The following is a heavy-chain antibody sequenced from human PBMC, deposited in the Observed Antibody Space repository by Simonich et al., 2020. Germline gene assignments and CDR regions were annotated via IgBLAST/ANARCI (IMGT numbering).Heavy chain of an antibody. J-gene: IGHJ4*02. CDR3: ARDGERYCGGDCYSYFDY. V-gene: IGHV3-30*07. D-gene: IGHD2-21*02. Sequence: QVQLVESGGGVVQPGRSLRLSCAASGFTFSSYAMHWVRQAPGKGLVWGEVKTKDERNKYYADTGKGRLTISRDNSKNTLYLQMNSLRAEDTAVYYCARDGERYCGGDCYSYFDYWGQGTLVTVSS. CDR1: GFTFSSYA. CDR2: KTKDERNK.